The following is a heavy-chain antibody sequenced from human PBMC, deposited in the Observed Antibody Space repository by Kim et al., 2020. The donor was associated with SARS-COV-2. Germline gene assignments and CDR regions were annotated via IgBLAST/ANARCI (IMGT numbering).Heavy chain of an antibody. V-gene: IGHV3-49*02. CDR3: TRVRSGNYGLWY. J-gene: IGHJ4*02. Sequence: TEYAASVKGRFTISRDDSKGIAYLQMNSLKTEDTAVYYCTRVRSGNYGLWYWGQGTLVTVSS. D-gene: IGHD3-10*01. CDR2: T.